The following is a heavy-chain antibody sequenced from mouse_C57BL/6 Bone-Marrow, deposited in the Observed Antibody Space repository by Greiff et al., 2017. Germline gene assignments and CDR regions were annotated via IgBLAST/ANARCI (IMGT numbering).Heavy chain of an antibody. D-gene: IGHD2-3*01. Sequence: EVKLVESGGGLVQPGGSLSLSCAASGFTFTDYYMSWVRQPPGKALEWLGFIRNKANGYTTEYSASVKGRFTISRDNSQSILYLQMNALRAEDSATYYCASPRMVTYYYAMDYWGQGTSVTVSS. V-gene: IGHV7-3*01. CDR1: GFTFTDYY. J-gene: IGHJ4*01. CDR2: IRNKANGYTT. CDR3: ASPRMVTYYYAMDY.